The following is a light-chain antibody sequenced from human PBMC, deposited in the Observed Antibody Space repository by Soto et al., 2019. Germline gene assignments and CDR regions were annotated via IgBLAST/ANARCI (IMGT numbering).Light chain of an antibody. V-gene: IGLV2-23*01. CDR3: CSYASSSSYV. CDR1: TSDVGGYNL. CDR2: EGT. Sequence: LTQPASVSGSPGQSITISCSGTTSDVGGYNLVSWYQQHTAKAPKLLIYEGTQRPSGVSSRFSGSKSGNTASLTISGLQAEDEADYYCCSYASSSSYVFGTGAKVTVL. J-gene: IGLJ1*01.